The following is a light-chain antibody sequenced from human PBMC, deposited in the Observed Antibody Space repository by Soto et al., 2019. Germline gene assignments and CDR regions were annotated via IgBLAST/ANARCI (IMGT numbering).Light chain of an antibody. CDR2: DAS. J-gene: IGKJ2*01. CDR1: LDIDNY. CDR3: QHYHNLPMYT. V-gene: IGKV1-33*01. Sequence: DIQMTQSPSSLSASVGDRVTLTCQASLDIDNYLNWYQQKPGEAPKLVIYDASILETGVPSRFSGSGSGTDFTFPISSLQPEDVATYYCQHYHNLPMYTFGQGTRLEIK.